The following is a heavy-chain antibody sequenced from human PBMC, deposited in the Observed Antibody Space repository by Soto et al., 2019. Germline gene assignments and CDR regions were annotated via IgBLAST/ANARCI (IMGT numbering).Heavy chain of an antibody. CDR1: GYSFTSYW. Sequence: PGESVKISCKGSGYSFTSYWISGVRQMPGKGLESMGRIDRSDSYTNYSPYFQGHVTISADKSISTAYLQWSSLKASHTAMYYCARPGGRGAHGMDVGGQGTTVTVSS. V-gene: IGHV5-10-1*01. CDR3: ARPGGRGAHGMDV. J-gene: IGHJ6*02. D-gene: IGHD3-16*01. CDR2: IDRSDSYT.